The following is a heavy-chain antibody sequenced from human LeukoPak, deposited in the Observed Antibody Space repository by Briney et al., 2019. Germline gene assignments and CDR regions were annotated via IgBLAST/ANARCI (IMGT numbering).Heavy chain of an antibody. D-gene: IGHD3-10*01. CDR2: ISTSNNYI. CDR3: ARGGITMVRGSTPSPWFDP. Sequence: GGSLRLSCAASGFTFSSYPMNWVRQAPGKGLEWVSSISTSNNYIYYADSVKGRFTISRDNAKNSLYLQMNSLRAEDTAVYYCARGGITMVRGSTPSPWFDPWGQGTLVTVSS. V-gene: IGHV3-21*01. CDR1: GFTFSSYP. J-gene: IGHJ5*02.